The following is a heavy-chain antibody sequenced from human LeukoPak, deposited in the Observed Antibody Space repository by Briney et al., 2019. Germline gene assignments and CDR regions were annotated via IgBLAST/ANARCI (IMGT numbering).Heavy chain of an antibody. Sequence: GGSLRLSCAASGFTFSSYSMNWVRQAPGKGLESVSSISSSSGYIYYADSVKGRFTISRDNAKNSLYLQMNSLRAEDTAVYYCARVYYDSSGYYYSYYYYYMDVWGKGTTVTVSS. J-gene: IGHJ6*03. CDR1: GFTFSSYS. V-gene: IGHV3-21*01. D-gene: IGHD3-22*01. CDR3: ARVYYDSSGYYYSYYYYYMDV. CDR2: ISSSSGYI.